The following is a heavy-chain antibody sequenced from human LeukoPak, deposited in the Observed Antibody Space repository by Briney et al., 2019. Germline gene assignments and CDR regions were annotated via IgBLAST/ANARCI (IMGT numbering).Heavy chain of an antibody. CDR3: AKDNSYGYIGPDY. CDR1: GFTFSSYE. J-gene: IGHJ4*02. D-gene: IGHD5-18*01. CDR2: ISSSGSTI. V-gene: IGHV3-48*03. Sequence: GGSLRLSCAASGFTFSSYEMNWVRQAPGKGLEWVSYISSSGSTIYYADSVKGRFTISRDNAKNSLYLQMNSLRAEDTALYYCAKDNSYGYIGPDYWGQGTLVTVSS.